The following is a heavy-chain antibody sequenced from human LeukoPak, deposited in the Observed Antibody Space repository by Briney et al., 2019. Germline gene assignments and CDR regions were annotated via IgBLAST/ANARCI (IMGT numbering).Heavy chain of an antibody. CDR3: AREAFGVFGVVKPIHY. CDR2: IYYSGTT. V-gene: IGHV4-39*07. CDR1: GDSIRRSSEY. D-gene: IGHD3-3*01. Sequence: PSETLSLTCTVSGDSIRRSSEYWAWIRQAPGKGLEWIGTIYYSGTTYYSPSLKSRVTFSVDTSKNQFSLKLTSVTAADTAVYYCAREAFGVFGVVKPIHYWGQGILVTVSA. J-gene: IGHJ4*02.